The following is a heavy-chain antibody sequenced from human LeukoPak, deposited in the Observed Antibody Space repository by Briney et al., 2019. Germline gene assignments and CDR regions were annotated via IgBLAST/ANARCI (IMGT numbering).Heavy chain of an antibody. Sequence: GGSLRLSCAASGFTFSSYGMHWVRQAPGKAREGVAFIRYDGSNKYYADSVKGRFTISRDNSKNTLYLQMNSLRAEDTAVYYCAKAHDYDFWSGYPSDYWGQGTLVTVSS. CDR2: IRYDGSNK. D-gene: IGHD3-3*01. CDR3: AKAHDYDFWSGYPSDY. CDR1: GFTFSSYG. J-gene: IGHJ4*02. V-gene: IGHV3-30*02.